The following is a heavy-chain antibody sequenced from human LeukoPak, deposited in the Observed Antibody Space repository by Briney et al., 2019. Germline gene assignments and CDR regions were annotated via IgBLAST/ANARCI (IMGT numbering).Heavy chain of an antibody. CDR1: GGSISSGGYY. Sequence: NPSQTLSLTCTVSGGSISSGGYYWRWLRQHPGKGLEWIGYIYYSGSTYYHPSLKSRVTISVDTSKNQFSLKLSSVTAADTAVYYCARGLTAMVDYWGQGTLVTVSS. J-gene: IGHJ4*02. CDR3: ARGLTAMVDY. V-gene: IGHV4-31*03. CDR2: IYYSGST. D-gene: IGHD5-18*01.